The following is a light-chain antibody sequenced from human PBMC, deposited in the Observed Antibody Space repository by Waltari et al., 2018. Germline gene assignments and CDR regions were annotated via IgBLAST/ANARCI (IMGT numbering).Light chain of an antibody. V-gene: IGLV6-57*03. CDR2: EYY. CDR3: QSYDNSDHVV. CDR1: SGSIASNY. Sequence: NFMLTQPHSVSESPGKTVTISCSRSSGSIASNYVQRYQQRPGIAPTTVIYEYYQRPSGVPDRFSGSIDSSSNSASLTISGLKTEDEADYYCQSYDNSDHVVFGGGTKLTVL. J-gene: IGLJ2*01.